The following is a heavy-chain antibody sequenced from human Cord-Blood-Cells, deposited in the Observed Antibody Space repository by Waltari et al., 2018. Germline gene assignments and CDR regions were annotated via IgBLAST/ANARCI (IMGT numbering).Heavy chain of an antibody. Sequence: QVQLQQWGAGLLKPSATLSLTCAVYGGSFRGYYWSWIRPPPGKGLEWIGEINHSGSTNYNPSLKSRVTISVDTSKNQFSLKLSSVTAADTVVYYCARGTNWYFDLWGRGTLVTVSS. J-gene: IGHJ2*01. CDR2: INHSGST. CDR1: GGSFRGYY. CDR3: ARGTNWYFDL. V-gene: IGHV4-34*01.